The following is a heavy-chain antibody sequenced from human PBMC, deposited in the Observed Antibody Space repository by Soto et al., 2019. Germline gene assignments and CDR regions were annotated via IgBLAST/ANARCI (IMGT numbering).Heavy chain of an antibody. V-gene: IGHV3-23*01. CDR3: GKGQASIEVDWFDP. D-gene: IGHD3-22*01. J-gene: IGHJ5*02. Sequence: GGSLRLSCAASGFTFSTYTMTWVRQAPGKGLEWVSAISGSGVSTHYADSVKGRFTISRDNSKNTLYLQMNSLRAEDTAVYYCGKGQASIEVDWFDPWGQGTVVTVAS. CDR1: GFTFSTYT. CDR2: ISGSGVST.